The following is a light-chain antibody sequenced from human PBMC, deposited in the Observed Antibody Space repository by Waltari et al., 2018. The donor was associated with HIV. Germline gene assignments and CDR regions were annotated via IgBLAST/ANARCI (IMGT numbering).Light chain of an antibody. J-gene: IGLJ3*02. Sequence: NFMLTQPHSVSASPGKTVTISCTGSSGRVASNYVQWYQQRPGSAPTTVIYKDDQRPSVDPDRFTRSINSSPNSASLTISGLKTEDEADYYCQSFHGITAVFGGGTKLTVL. CDR1: SGRVASNY. V-gene: IGLV6-57*02. CDR3: QSFHGITAV. CDR2: KDD.